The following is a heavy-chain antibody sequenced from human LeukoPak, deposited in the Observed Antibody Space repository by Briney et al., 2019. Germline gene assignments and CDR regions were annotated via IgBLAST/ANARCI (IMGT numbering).Heavy chain of an antibody. V-gene: IGHV4-30-2*01. CDR3: ARDRLSVGATIEHVD. CDR1: GGPISSGGYY. Sequence: SQTLSLTCTVSGGPISSGGYYWSWIRQPPGKGLEWIGYIYHSGSTYYNPSLKSRVTISVDTSKNQFSLKLSSVTAADTAVYYCARDRLSVGATIEHVDWGQGTLVTVSS. D-gene: IGHD1-26*01. CDR2: IYHSGST. J-gene: IGHJ4*02.